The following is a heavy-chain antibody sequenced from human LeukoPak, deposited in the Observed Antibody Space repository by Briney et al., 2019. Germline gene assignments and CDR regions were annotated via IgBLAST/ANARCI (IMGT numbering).Heavy chain of an antibody. V-gene: IGHV3-33*01. CDR3: ARFERITIFGVVTAPDY. CDR2: IWFDGSNK. CDR1: GFTFSSYG. Sequence: GGSLRLSCAASGFTFSSYGMQWVRQAPGKGLQWVAVIWFDGSNKYYADSVKGRFSISRDNFKNTVYLQMNSLRDEDTAVYYCARFERITIFGVVTAPDYRGQGTLVTVSS. J-gene: IGHJ4*02. D-gene: IGHD3-3*01.